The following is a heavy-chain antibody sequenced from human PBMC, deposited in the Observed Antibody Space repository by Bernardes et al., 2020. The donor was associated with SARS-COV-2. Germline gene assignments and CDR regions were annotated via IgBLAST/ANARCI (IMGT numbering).Heavy chain of an antibody. Sequence: ASVKVSCKASGYTFSTYYIHWVRQAPGQGLEWMGWINPNGGGTNYAQNFQGRVIMTRDTSISTAYMELRRLKSDDAAVYYCARGPSYGFWPDYWGQGTLVTVSS. CDR1: GYTFSTYY. CDR3: ARGPSYGFWPDY. CDR2: INPNGGGT. J-gene: IGHJ4*02. V-gene: IGHV1-2*02. D-gene: IGHD4-17*01.